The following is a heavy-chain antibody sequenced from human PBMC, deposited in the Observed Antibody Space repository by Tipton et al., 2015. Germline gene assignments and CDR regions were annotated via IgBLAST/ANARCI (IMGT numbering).Heavy chain of an antibody. Sequence: SLRLSCAASGFTFSSYGMTWVRQAPGKGLEWVSSITSSSDYIYYADSVKGRFTISRDNAKNSLYLQMSSLRAEDTAVYYCAREYYDYYGMDVWGQGTTVTVSS. CDR3: AREYYDYYGMDV. J-gene: IGHJ6*02. CDR1: GFTFSSYG. CDR2: ITSSSDYI. V-gene: IGHV3-21*04.